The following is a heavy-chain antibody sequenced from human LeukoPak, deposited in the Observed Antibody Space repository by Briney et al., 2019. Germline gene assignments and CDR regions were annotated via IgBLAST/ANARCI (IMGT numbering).Heavy chain of an antibody. Sequence: GGSLRLSCAASGFTFSSYSMNWVRQAPGKGLEWVSSISSSSSYIYYADSVKGRFTISRDNAKNSVYLQMNSLRAEDTAVYYCARGEDSDYGPDYWGQGTLVTVSS. D-gene: IGHD5-12*01. CDR2: ISSSSSYI. J-gene: IGHJ4*02. CDR1: GFTFSSYS. CDR3: ARGEDSDYGPDY. V-gene: IGHV3-21*01.